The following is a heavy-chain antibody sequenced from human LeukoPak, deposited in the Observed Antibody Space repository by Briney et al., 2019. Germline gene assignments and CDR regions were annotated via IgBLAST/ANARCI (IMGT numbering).Heavy chain of an antibody. D-gene: IGHD2-2*01. Sequence: SETLSLTCAVYGGSFSNYYWTWIRQPPGKGLEWIAEINHSGSSNYNPSLKSRVTISVGTSKSQFSLKLSSVTAADTAVYYCARVHGPMLDYWGQGTLVTVSS. V-gene: IGHV4-34*01. CDR3: ARVHGPMLDY. CDR2: INHSGSS. J-gene: IGHJ4*02. CDR1: GGSFSNYY.